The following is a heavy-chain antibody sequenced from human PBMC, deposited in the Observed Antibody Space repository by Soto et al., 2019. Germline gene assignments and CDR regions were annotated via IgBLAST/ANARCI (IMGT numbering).Heavy chain of an antibody. CDR3: ARTYYDILTGYYRYWYFDL. V-gene: IGHV1-69*01. J-gene: IGHJ2*01. Sequence: QVQLVQSGAEVKKPGSSVKVSCKASGGTFSSYAISWVRQAPGQGLEWMGGIIPIFGTANYAQKFQGRVTITADGSTSTAYMELSSLRSEDTAVYYCARTYYDILTGYYRYWYFDLWGRGTLVTVSS. CDR1: GGTFSSYA. CDR2: IIPIFGTA. D-gene: IGHD3-9*01.